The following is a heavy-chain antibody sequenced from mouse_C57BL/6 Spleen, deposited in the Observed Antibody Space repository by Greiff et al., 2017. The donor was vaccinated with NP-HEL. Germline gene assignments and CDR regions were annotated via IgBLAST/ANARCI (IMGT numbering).Heavy chain of an antibody. Sequence: EVQLVESGGGLVKPGGSLKLSCAASGFTFSSYTMSWVRQTPEKRLEWVATISGGGGNTYYPDSVKGRFTISRDNAKNTLYLQMSSLRSEDTAVYYCASGGLRGSWFAYWGQGTLVTVSA. CDR2: ISGGGGNT. D-gene: IGHD2-4*01. CDR1: GFTFSSYT. J-gene: IGHJ3*01. V-gene: IGHV5-9*04. CDR3: ASGGLRGSWFAY.